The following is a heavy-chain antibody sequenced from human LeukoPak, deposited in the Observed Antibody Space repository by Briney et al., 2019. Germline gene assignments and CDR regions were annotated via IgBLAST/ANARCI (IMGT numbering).Heavy chain of an antibody. Sequence: ASVKVSCKASGYTFTGYYMHWVRQAPGQGLEWMGWINPNSGGTNYAQKFQGRVTMTRDTSISTAYMELSRLRSDDTAVYYCVRDGYCSSTSCYHWFDPWGQGTLVTVSS. V-gene: IGHV1-2*02. D-gene: IGHD2-2*03. CDR3: VRDGYCSSTSCYHWFDP. J-gene: IGHJ5*02. CDR1: GYTFTGYY. CDR2: INPNSGGT.